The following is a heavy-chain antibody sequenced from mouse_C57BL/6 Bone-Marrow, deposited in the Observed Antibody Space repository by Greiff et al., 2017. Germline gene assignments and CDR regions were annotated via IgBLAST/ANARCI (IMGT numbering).Heavy chain of an antibody. V-gene: IGHV1-85*01. D-gene: IGHD1-1*01. CDR3: ARLEFDGSSGDWYFDV. Sequence: QVHVKQSGPELVKPGASVKLSCKASGYTFTSYDINWVKQRPGQGLEWIGWIYPRDGSTKYNEKFKGKAKLTVDTSSSTAYMELHSLTSEDSAVYFCARLEFDGSSGDWYFDVWGTGTTVTVSS. CDR2: IYPRDGST. CDR1: GYTFTSYD. J-gene: IGHJ1*03.